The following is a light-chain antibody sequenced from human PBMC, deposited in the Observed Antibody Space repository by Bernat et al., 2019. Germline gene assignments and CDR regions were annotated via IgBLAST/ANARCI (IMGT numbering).Light chain of an antibody. Sequence: VMTQSPAFLSVSPGERATLSCRAGQNVNINLAWYQQKPGQAPRLLIYDAFTRATGVPVRFSGSGSGTEFTLTISSLQPEDFATYYCQQSYSTLGTFGQGTKVEIK. V-gene: IGKV3-15*01. CDR3: QQSYSTLGT. CDR2: DAF. J-gene: IGKJ1*01. CDR1: QNVNIN.